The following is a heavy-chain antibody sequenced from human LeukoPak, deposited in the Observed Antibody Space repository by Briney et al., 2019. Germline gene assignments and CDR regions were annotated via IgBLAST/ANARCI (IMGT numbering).Heavy chain of an antibody. J-gene: IGHJ4*02. Sequence: SETLSLTCAVYGGSFSGYYWSWIRQPPGKGLEWIGEINHSGSTNYNPSLKSRVTISVDTSKNQFSLKLSSVTAADTAVYYCARGASTSWYLRYYFDYWGQGTLVTVSS. V-gene: IGHV4-34*01. D-gene: IGHD6-13*01. CDR2: INHSGST. CDR1: GGSFSGYY. CDR3: ARGASTSWYLRYYFDY.